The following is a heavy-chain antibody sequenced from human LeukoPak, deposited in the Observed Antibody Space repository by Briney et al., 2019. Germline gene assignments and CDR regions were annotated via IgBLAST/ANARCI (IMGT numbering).Heavy chain of an antibody. CDR2: ISSSGSTI. CDR3: ARVGTVTTGRYYYMDV. CDR1: GFTFSDYY. J-gene: IGHJ6*03. V-gene: IGHV3-11*01. Sequence: GGSLRLSCAASGFTFSDYYMSWIRQAPGKGLEWVSYISSSGSTIYYADSVKGRFTISRDNAKNSLYLQMNSLRAEDTALYHCARVGTVTTGRYYYMDVWGKGTTVTISS. D-gene: IGHD4-17*01.